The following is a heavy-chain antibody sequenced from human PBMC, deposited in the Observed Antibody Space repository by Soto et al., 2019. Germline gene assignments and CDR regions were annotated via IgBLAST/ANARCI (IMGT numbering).Heavy chain of an antibody. Sequence: GGSLRLSCAASGFTFSSYAMHWVRQAPGKGLEWVAVISYDGSNKYYTDSVKGRFTISRDSSKNTLYLQMNSLRAEDTAVYYCARKERATFAFDIWGQGTMVTVSS. J-gene: IGHJ3*02. CDR3: ARKERATFAFDI. V-gene: IGHV3-30-3*01. D-gene: IGHD1-26*01. CDR1: GFTFSSYA. CDR2: ISYDGSNK.